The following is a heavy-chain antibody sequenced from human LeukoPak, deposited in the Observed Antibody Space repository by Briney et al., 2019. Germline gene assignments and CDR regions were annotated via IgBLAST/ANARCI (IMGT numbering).Heavy chain of an antibody. Sequence: ASVKVSCRASGYTFTSYGISWVRQAPGQGLEWMGWISAYNGNTNYAQKLQGRVTMTTDTSTSTAYMELRSLRSDDTAVYYCARETIASMVRGVMSFFDYWGQGTLVTVSS. V-gene: IGHV1-18*01. CDR2: ISAYNGNT. CDR3: ARETIASMVRGVMSFFDY. J-gene: IGHJ4*02. D-gene: IGHD3-10*01. CDR1: GYTFTSYG.